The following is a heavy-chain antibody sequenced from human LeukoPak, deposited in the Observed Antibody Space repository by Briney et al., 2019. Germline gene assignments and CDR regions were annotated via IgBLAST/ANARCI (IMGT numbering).Heavy chain of an antibody. V-gene: IGHV3-7*01. Sequence: GGSLRLSCAASGFTFSSYWMTWVRQAPGKGLGWVANIKQDGSDKYYLGSVKGRVTISRDNAKNSLYLQMNSLRAEDTAVYYCATYSTSSGAFDFWGQGTLVTVSS. CDR1: GFTFSSYW. J-gene: IGHJ3*01. CDR3: ATYSTSSGAFDF. CDR2: IKQDGSDK. D-gene: IGHD6-6*01.